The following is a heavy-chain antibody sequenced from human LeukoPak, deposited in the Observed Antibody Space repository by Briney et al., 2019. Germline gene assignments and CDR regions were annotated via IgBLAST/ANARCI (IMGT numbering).Heavy chain of an antibody. V-gene: IGHV3-30*19. Sequence: GGSLRLSCAASGFTFSSYGMHWVRQAPGKGLEWVAVMSNDGSIKKYANSVKGRFTISRDNSKNTLYLQMDSLRAEDTAVYYCAREFTIFGVVIQRYDAFDIWGQGTMVTVSS. CDR1: GFTFSSYG. CDR2: MSNDGSIK. D-gene: IGHD3-3*01. J-gene: IGHJ3*02. CDR3: AREFTIFGVVIQRYDAFDI.